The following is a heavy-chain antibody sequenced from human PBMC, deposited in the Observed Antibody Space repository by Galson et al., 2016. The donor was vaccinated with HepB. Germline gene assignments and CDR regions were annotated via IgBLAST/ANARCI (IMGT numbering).Heavy chain of an antibody. Sequence: SLRLSCAASGFTFSGYYMGWIRQAPGKGLDWVSYISGSGSTIYYADSVKGRFTISRDNSKNTLYLQMNSLRAEDTAVYYCAREGTNIAVAATAFDYWGQGTLVTVSS. J-gene: IGHJ4*02. CDR3: AREGTNIAVAATAFDY. CDR2: ISGSGSTI. CDR1: GFTFSGYY. V-gene: IGHV3-11*04. D-gene: IGHD6-19*01.